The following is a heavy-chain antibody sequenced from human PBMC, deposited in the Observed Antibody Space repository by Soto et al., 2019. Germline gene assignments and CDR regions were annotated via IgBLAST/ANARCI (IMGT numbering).Heavy chain of an antibody. Sequence: VSCKASGYTFTSYAMHWVRQAPGQRLEWMGWINGGNGNTKYSQKFQGRVTITRDTSASTAYMELSSLRSEDTAVYYCARDFGGFDPWGQRTLVTVSS. J-gene: IGHJ5*02. CDR2: INGGNGNT. D-gene: IGHD3-3*01. V-gene: IGHV1-3*01. CDR1: GYTFTSYA. CDR3: ARDFGGFDP.